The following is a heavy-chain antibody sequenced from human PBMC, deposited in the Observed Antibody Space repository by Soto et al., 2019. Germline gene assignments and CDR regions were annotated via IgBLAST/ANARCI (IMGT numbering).Heavy chain of an antibody. CDR3: ARVRYYSNYFYDYYYMDV. Sequence: GASVKVSCNASAYTFTSYDINWVRQATGQGLEWMGWMNPNSGNTGYAQKFQGRVTMTRNTSISTAHMELSSLRSEDTAVYYCARVRYYSNYFYDYYYMDVWGKRTTVTVSS. D-gene: IGHD4-4*01. V-gene: IGHV1-8*01. CDR2: MNPNSGNT. CDR1: AYTFTSYD. J-gene: IGHJ6*03.